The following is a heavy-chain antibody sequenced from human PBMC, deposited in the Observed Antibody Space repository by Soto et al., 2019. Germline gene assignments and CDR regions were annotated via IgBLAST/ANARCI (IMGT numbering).Heavy chain of an antibody. J-gene: IGHJ4*02. D-gene: IGHD2-15*01. CDR2: ISSSSRYI. CDR3: ARVQKDTTLDY. CDR1: GFTFSSYS. Sequence: EVQLVESGGGLVKPGGSLRLSCAASGFTFSSYSMNWVRQAPGKGLEWVSPISSSSRYIYYADSVKGRFTISRDNAKNSLYLQMNSLRAEGTAVYYCARVQKDTTLDYWGQGTLVTVSS. V-gene: IGHV3-21*01.